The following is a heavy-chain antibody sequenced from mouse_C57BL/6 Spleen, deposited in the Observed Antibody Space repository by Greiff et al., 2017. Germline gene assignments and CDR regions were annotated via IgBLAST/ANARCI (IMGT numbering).Heavy chain of an antibody. Sequence: EVKLMESGGGLVRPGGSLKLSCAASGFTFSDYGMHWVRQAPEKGLEWVAYICSGSSTIYYADTVKGRFTISRDNAKNTLFLQVTSLRSEDTDMYYCARIVYYAMDDWSQVTAVTVSS. V-gene: IGHV5-17*01. CDR2: ICSGSSTI. CDR1: GFTFSDYG. CDR3: ARIVYYAMDD. J-gene: IGHJ4*01.